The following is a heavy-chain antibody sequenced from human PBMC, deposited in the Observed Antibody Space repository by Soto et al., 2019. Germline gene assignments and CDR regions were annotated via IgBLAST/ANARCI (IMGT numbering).Heavy chain of an antibody. CDR1: GFTFSSYS. Sequence: EVQLVESGGGLVKPGGSLRLSCAASGFTFSSYSMNWVRQAPGKGLEWVSSISSSSSYIYYADSVKGRFTISRDNAKKSMYLQMNSLRAEYTAVYYCARDLSDCDFWSGYPAYGMGVWGQGTTVTVSS. CDR3: ARDLSDCDFWSGYPAYGMGV. V-gene: IGHV3-21*01. J-gene: IGHJ6*02. CDR2: ISSSSSYI. D-gene: IGHD3-3*01.